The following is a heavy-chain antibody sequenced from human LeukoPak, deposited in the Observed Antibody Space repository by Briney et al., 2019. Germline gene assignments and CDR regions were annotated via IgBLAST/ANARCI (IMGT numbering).Heavy chain of an antibody. J-gene: IGHJ4*02. D-gene: IGHD1-1*01. CDR3: AKDLVRVTGTPDS. CDR1: GFNISSYA. V-gene: IGHV3-23*01. Sequence: GGSLSFSCAASGFNISSYAMRWVRPAPGKGLEWVSTISGGGGSTYYADSVKGRFTISRANSTNTLYLQMNSLRAEDTAVYYCAKDLVRVTGTPDSWGQGTLVTVSS. CDR2: ISGGGGST.